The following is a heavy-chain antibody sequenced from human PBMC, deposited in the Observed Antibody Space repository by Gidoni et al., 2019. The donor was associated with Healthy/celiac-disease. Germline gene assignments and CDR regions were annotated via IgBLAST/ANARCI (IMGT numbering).Heavy chain of an antibody. CDR3: ARQRSSMVRGVIITYFDY. CDR2: IYYSGST. CDR1: GGSISSSSYY. D-gene: IGHD3-10*01. J-gene: IGHJ4*02. Sequence: QLQLQESGPGLVKPSETLSLTCTVSGGSISSSSYYWGWIRQPPGKGLEWIGSIYYSGSTYYNPSLKSRVTISVDTSKNQFSLKLSSVIAADTAVYYCARQRSSMVRGVIITYFDYWGQGTLVTVSS. V-gene: IGHV4-39*01.